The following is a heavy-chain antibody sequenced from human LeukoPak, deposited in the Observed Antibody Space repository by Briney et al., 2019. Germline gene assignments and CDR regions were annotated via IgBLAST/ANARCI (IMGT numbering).Heavy chain of an antibody. V-gene: IGHV1-8*01. J-gene: IGHJ6*03. CDR3: ARLYSSGWYFYYYYYMDV. D-gene: IGHD6-19*01. CDR1: GYTFTSYD. Sequence: ASVKVFCKASGYTFTSYDINWVRQATGQGLEWMGWMNPNSGNTGYAQKFQGRVTMTRNTSISTAYMELSSLRSEDTAVYYCARLYSSGWYFYYYYYMDVWGKGTTVTVSS. CDR2: MNPNSGNT.